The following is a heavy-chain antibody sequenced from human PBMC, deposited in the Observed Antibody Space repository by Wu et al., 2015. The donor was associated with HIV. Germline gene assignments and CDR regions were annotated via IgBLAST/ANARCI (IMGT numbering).Heavy chain of an antibody. V-gene: IGHV1-18*01. CDR1: GYIFMKYG. J-gene: IGHJ4*02. CDR2: INPKSGGA. Sequence: QVQLVQSGAEVKKPGAAVKVSCKASGYIFMKYGVSWVRQAPGQGLEWMGWINPKSGGANYAQDFKGRLTMTRDTSITTVYMELKRLTSEDTAMYFCARSHKWLQLRYQGIFDYWGQGTLVTVSS. D-gene: IGHD5-24*01. CDR3: ARSHKWLQLRYQGIFDY.